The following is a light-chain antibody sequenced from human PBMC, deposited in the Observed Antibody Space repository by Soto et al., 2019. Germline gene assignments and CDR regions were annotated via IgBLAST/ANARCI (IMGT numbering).Light chain of an antibody. CDR1: QSVDTF. CDR3: HQYGSSPPLT. V-gene: IGKV3-20*01. J-gene: IGKJ4*01. Sequence: EIVLTQSPDTLSLSPGERATLSCRASQSVDTFLAWYQQKPGQAPRLLIYGASTRATGIPDRFSGRGSGTDFTLTISRLEPEDFAVYFCHQYGSSPPLTFGGGTTVEMK. CDR2: GAS.